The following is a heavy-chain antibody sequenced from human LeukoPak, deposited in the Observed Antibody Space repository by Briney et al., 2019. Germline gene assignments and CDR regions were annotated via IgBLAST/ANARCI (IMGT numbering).Heavy chain of an antibody. CDR3: ARDESSSAANAFDI. J-gene: IGHJ3*02. CDR1: GYTFTDYY. V-gene: IGHV1-2*02. Sequence: ASVKVSCKASGYTFTDYYIHWVRQAPGQGLEWRGWINTNSGGTNYAQRFQGRVAMTGDTSISTSYMELTSLRSDDTAVYYCARDESSSAANAFDIWGQGTMVTVSS. D-gene: IGHD6-13*01. CDR2: INTNSGGT.